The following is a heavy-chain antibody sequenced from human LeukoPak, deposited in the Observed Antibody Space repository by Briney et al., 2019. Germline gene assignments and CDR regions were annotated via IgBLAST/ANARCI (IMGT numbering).Heavy chain of an antibody. CDR2: ISGSSNDI. CDR3: AKVLRGYRSDYF. D-gene: IGHD5-18*01. V-gene: IGHV3-11*06. CDR1: GFTFSDSY. Sequence: GSLRLSCAASGFTFSDSYMSWIRQAPGKGLEWVSYISGSSNDINYADSVKGRFTVSRDNTKNSLFLQMNSLRVEDTAVYYCAKVLRGYRSDYFWGQGTLVTVSS. J-gene: IGHJ4*02.